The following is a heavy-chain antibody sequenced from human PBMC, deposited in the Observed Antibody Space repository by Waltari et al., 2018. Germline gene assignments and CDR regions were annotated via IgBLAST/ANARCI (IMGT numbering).Heavy chain of an antibody. D-gene: IGHD6-19*01. CDR2: IYYSGST. Sequence: QLQLQESGPGLVKPSETLSLTCTVSGGSISSSSYYWGWLRQPPGKGPEWIGSIYYSGSTYYNPSLKSRVTISVETAKNQLSLRRSSVTAADTAVYYCAIAYSSGWYGDQYYFDYWGQGTLVTVSS. V-gene: IGHV4-39*07. CDR1: GGSISSSSYY. CDR3: AIAYSSGWYGDQYYFDY. J-gene: IGHJ4*02.